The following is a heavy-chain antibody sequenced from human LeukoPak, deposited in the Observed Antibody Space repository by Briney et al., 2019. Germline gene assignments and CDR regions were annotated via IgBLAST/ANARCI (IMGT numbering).Heavy chain of an antibody. D-gene: IGHD1-26*01. V-gene: IGHV3-43*02. CDR3: AKEPPRSGGYYEGPGY. J-gene: IGHJ4*02. CDR1: GFTFDDYA. CDR2: ISGDGGST. Sequence: PGGSLRLSCAASGFTFDDYAMHWVRHAPGKGLEWVSLISGDGGSTYYADSVKGRFTISRDNSKNSLYLQMNSLRTEDTALYYCAKEPPRSGGYYEGPGYWGQGTLVTVSS.